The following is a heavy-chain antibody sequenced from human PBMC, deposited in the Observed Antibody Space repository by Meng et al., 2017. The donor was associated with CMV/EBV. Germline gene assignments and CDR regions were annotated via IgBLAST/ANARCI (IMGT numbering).Heavy chain of an antibody. CDR2: IKQDGSDK. CDR1: GFTLSTYW. CDR3: VTDRGYFDY. Sequence: GESLKISCAASGFTLSTYWMTWVRQAPGKGLESVANIKQDGSDKYYLDSVKGRFTISRDNAKNSLYLQLNSLRAEDTAVYYCVTDRGYFDYWGQGTLVTVSS. J-gene: IGHJ4*02. V-gene: IGHV3-7*01.